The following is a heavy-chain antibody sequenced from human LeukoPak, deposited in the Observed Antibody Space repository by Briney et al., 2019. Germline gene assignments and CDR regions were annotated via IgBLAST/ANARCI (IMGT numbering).Heavy chain of an antibody. CDR2: ITSSSSIM. D-gene: IGHD4-17*01. Sequence: GGSLRLSCTASGFTFRTYSMNWVRQAPGKGLEWVSYITSSSSIMYYADSVKGRFTISRDNAKNSLFLQMSSLRAEDTALYYCARGPYGDYVDAFDIWGQGTMVTVSS. V-gene: IGHV3-48*01. CDR3: ARGPYGDYVDAFDI. J-gene: IGHJ3*02. CDR1: GFTFRTYS.